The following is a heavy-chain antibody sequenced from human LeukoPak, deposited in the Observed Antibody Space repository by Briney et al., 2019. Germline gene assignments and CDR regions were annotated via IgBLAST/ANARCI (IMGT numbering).Heavy chain of an antibody. Sequence: SETLSLTCTVSGGSISSYYWSWMRQPPGKGLEWIGNIYYSGSTSYNPSLKSRVTISVDTSKNQFSLKLGSVTAADTAVYYCARGGSGYDLRFDYWGQGTLVTVSS. CDR3: ARGGSGYDLRFDY. D-gene: IGHD5-12*01. CDR2: IYYSGST. J-gene: IGHJ4*02. V-gene: IGHV4-59*01. CDR1: GGSISSYY.